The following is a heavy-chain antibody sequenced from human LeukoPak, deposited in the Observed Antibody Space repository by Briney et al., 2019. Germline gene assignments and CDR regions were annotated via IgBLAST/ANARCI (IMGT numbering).Heavy chain of an antibody. CDR1: GFTFDDYG. J-gene: IGHJ6*03. D-gene: IGHD6-6*01. V-gene: IGHV3-20*04. Sequence: GGSLRLSCAASGFTFDDYGMSWVRQAPGKGLEWVSGINWSGGSTGYADSVKGRFTISRDSAKNSLYLQMNSLRAEDTALYYCARIAARLFYYYYYMDVWGKGTTVTVSS. CDR3: ARIAARLFYYYYYMDV. CDR2: INWSGGST.